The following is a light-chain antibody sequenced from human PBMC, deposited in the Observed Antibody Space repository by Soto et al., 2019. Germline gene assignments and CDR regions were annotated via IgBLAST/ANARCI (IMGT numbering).Light chain of an antibody. CDR2: GNT. V-gene: IGLV1-40*01. CDR3: QSYATSLSGLV. Sequence: QSVLTQPPSVSGAPGQKVTISCTGSSSNIGAGYDVHWYQQLPGIAPKLLVYGNTNRPSGVPDRFSGSRSGTSASLAITGLHDEDEADYYCQSYATSLSGLVFGGGTKLTVL. CDR1: SSNIGAGYD. J-gene: IGLJ2*01.